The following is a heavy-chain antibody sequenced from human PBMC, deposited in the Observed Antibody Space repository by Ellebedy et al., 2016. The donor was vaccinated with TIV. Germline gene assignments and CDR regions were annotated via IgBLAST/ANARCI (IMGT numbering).Heavy chain of an antibody. V-gene: IGHV3-23*01. CDR3: AKDLVGLRTVDYYFVY. D-gene: IGHD5-12*01. J-gene: IGHJ4*02. CDR1: GFTFSRFA. Sequence: GESLKISCAASGFTFSRFAMTWVRQVPGKVLEWVASISGSGTSTYYADSVKGRFTISRDISQHILYLQMNSLRVEDTAVYYCAKDLVGLRTVDYYFVYWGQGTLVTVSS. CDR2: ISGSGTST.